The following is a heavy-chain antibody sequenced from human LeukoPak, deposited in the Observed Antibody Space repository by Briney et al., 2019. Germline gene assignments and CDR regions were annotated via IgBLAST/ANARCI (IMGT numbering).Heavy chain of an antibody. J-gene: IGHJ4*02. CDR3: ARLYDY. Sequence: PSETLSLTCTVSGGSISSYYWSWIRQPAGKGLEWIGRIYASGSSNYNPSLKSRVTMSVDTSKNQFSLNLRSVTAADTAVYYCARLYDYWGQGTLVTVSS. CDR2: IYASGSS. V-gene: IGHV4-4*07. CDR1: GGSISSYY.